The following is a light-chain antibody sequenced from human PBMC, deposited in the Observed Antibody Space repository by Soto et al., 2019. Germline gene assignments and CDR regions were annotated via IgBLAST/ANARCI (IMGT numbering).Light chain of an antibody. V-gene: IGLV2-14*03. CDR2: DVS. Sequence: QSALTQPASVSGSPGQSITISCTGTSSDVGGYNYVSWYQQHPGKAPKVMIYDVSKRPSGISNRFSGSKSGNTASLTISGLQVEDGADYYCSSYTSGSTRVVFGGGTKLTVL. J-gene: IGLJ2*01. CDR3: SSYTSGSTRVV. CDR1: SSDVGGYNY.